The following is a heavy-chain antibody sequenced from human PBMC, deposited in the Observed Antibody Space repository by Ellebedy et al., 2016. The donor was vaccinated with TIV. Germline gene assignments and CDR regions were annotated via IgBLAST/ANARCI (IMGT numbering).Heavy chain of an antibody. Sequence: GESLKISXAASGFTFSHHWMHWVRQAPGKGLEWVSSISGSGGSTYYADSVKGRFTISRDNSKNTLYLQMNSLRAEDTAVFYCAKAGGLTVTTYYYYMDVWGKGTTVTVSS. D-gene: IGHD4-17*01. CDR2: ISGSGGST. CDR3: AKAGGLTVTTYYYYMDV. J-gene: IGHJ6*03. V-gene: IGHV3-23*01. CDR1: GFTFSHHW.